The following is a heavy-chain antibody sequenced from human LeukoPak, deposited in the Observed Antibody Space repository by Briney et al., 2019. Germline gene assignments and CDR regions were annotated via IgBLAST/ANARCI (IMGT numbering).Heavy chain of an antibody. J-gene: IGHJ4*02. CDR1: GGSISSSNW. CDR3: ARRDIVATIST. Sequence: SGTLSLTCAVSGGSISSSNWWSWVRQPPGKGLEWIGSIFYTGTTFYNPSLKSRLIISADMPKNQFSLRLSSVTAADTALYYCARRDIVATISTWGQGTLVTVSS. V-gene: IGHV4-4*02. D-gene: IGHD5-24*01. CDR2: IFYTGTT.